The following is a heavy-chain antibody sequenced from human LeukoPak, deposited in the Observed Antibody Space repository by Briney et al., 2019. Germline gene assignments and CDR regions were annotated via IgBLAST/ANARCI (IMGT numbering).Heavy chain of an antibody. V-gene: IGHV3-64*01. CDR3: ARLIRQNEYYYYGMDV. J-gene: IGHJ6*02. CDR2: ISSNGGST. CDR1: GFTFSSYA. D-gene: IGHD1-1*01. Sequence: GGSLRLSCAASGFTFSSYAMHWVRQAPGKGLEYVSAISSNGGSTYYANSVKGRFTISRDNSKNTLYLQMGSLRAEDMAVYYCARLIRQNEYYYYGMDVWGQGTTVTVSS.